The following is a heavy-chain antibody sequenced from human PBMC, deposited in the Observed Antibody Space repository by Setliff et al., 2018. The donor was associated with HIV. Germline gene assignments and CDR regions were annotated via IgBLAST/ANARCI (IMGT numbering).Heavy chain of an antibody. CDR3: ARYSTLTTNFDY. CDR1: GDSISNNKYY. D-gene: IGHD4-17*01. CDR2: IPHNGGT. V-gene: IGHV4-39*07. J-gene: IGHJ4*02. Sequence: SETLSLTCSVSGDSISNNKYYWSWIRQPPGKGLEWIATIPHNGGTYYNPDPSLTGRVTISLDTSKNQFSLKLAFVTAADTAVYYCARYSTLTTNFDYWGQGTLVTVSS.